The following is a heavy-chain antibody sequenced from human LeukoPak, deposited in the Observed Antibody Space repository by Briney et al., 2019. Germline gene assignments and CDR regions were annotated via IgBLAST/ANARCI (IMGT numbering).Heavy chain of an antibody. CDR3: ARGFGEIIRSDYYYYGMDV. J-gene: IGHJ6*02. Sequence: SETLSLTCTVSGGSISGYYWSWIRQLPGKGLEWIGYIYNSGRTNYNPSLQSRVTTSVDTSMNQFSLKLRSVTAADTAVYYCARGFGEIIRSDYYYYGMDVWGQGTTVTVSS. D-gene: IGHD3-3*01. CDR2: IYNSGRT. CDR1: GGSISGYY. V-gene: IGHV4-59*01.